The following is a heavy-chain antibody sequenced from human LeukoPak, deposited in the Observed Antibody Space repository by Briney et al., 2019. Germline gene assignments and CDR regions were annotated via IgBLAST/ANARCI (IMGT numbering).Heavy chain of an antibody. D-gene: IGHD6-19*01. Sequence: PGGSLRLSCVASGFTFSTYAMSWVRQAPGKGLEWVSSIGGSGANTYYAVSVKGRFTISRDNFKNTLYLQMNSLRAEDTAVYYCARSTYSNGWRDYWGQGTLVTVSS. CDR3: ARSTYSNGWRDY. J-gene: IGHJ4*02. CDR1: GFTFSTYA. V-gene: IGHV3-23*01. CDR2: IGGSGANT.